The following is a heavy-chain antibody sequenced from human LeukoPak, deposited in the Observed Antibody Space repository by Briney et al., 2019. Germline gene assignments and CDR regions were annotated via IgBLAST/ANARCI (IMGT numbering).Heavy chain of an antibody. D-gene: IGHD6-19*01. J-gene: IGHJ4*02. CDR1: GFTFSSYA. V-gene: IGHV3-23*01. CDR2: ISGSGGST. Sequence: PGGSLRLSCAASGFTFSSYAMSLVRQAPGKGLEWVSAISGSGGSTYYADSVKGRFTISRDNSKNTLYLQMNSLRAEDTAVYYCAKDSEAAVAGLFDYWGQGTLVTVSS. CDR3: AKDSEAAVAGLFDY.